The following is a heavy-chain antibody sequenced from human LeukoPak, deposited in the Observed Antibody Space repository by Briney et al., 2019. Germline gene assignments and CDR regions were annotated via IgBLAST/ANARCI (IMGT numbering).Heavy chain of an antibody. J-gene: IGHJ6*02. CDR3: ARDLVVVVVTPSYGMDV. D-gene: IGHD2-15*01. V-gene: IGHV1-18*01. Sequence: ASVKVSCKASGYTFTSYGISWVRQAPGQGLEWMGWISAYNGNTNYAQKLQGRVTMTRDTSTSTVYMELSSLRSEDTAVYYCARDLVVVVVTPSYGMDVWGQGTTVTVSS. CDR2: ISAYNGNT. CDR1: GYTFTSYG.